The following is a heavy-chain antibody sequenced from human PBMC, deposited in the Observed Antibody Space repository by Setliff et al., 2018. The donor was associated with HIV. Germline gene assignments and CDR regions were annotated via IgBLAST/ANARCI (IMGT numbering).Heavy chain of an antibody. J-gene: IGHJ4*02. V-gene: IGHV3-30*01. CDR1: GFTFSSYA. D-gene: IGHD4-17*01. CDR3: MYGGRTATTH. CDR2: ISYDGSNK. Sequence: GGSLRLSCAASGFTFSSYAMHWVRQAPGKGLEWVAVISYDGSNKYYADSVKGRLTISRDNSKNTLYLQMNSLRAEDTAVYYCMYGGRTATTHWGQGTLVTVSS.